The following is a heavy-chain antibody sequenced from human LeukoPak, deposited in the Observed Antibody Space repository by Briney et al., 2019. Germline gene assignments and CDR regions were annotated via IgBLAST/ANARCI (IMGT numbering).Heavy chain of an antibody. J-gene: IGHJ6*03. CDR3: ARDPYSGSYWDYYYYYMDL. V-gene: IGHV3-21*01. CDR2: ITSSSSYI. D-gene: IGHD1-26*01. CDR1: GFTVSSNY. Sequence: GGPLRLSCAASGFTVSSNYMNWVRQAPGKGLEWVSSITSSSSYIYYADSVKGRFTISRDNAKNSLYLQMNSLRAEDTAVYYCARDPYSGSYWDYYYYYMDLWGQGTTVTISS.